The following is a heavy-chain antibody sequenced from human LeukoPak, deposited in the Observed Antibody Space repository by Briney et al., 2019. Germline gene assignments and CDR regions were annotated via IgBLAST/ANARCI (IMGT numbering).Heavy chain of an antibody. V-gene: IGHV3-21*04. Sequence: GGSLRLSCAASGFSISGYSMNWVRQAPGKGLEWVSSITGAGNYVDYAHSVTGRFTISRDNAKNTLYLQMNSLRAEDTAVYFCAKVGTDDLVDYTDYWGQGTLVTVSS. J-gene: IGHJ4*02. D-gene: IGHD5-12*01. CDR3: AKVGTDDLVDYTDY. CDR2: ITGAGNYV. CDR1: GFSISGYS.